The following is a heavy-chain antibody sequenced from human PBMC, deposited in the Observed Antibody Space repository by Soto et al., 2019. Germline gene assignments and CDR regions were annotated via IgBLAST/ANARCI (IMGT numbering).Heavy chain of an antibody. J-gene: IGHJ4*02. CDR3: ARAEAAAGHFDY. CDR1: GGSVSSGSYY. V-gene: IGHV4-61*01. Sequence: SETLSLTCTVSGGSVSSGSYYWSWIRQPPGKGLEWIGYIHYSGSTNYNPSLKSRVTISVDTSKNQFSLKLSSVTAADTAVYYCARAEAAAGHFDYWGQGTLVTVSS. CDR2: IHYSGST. D-gene: IGHD6-13*01.